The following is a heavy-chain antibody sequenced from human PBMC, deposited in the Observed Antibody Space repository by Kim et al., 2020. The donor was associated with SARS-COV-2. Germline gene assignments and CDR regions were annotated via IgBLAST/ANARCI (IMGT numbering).Heavy chain of an antibody. CDR3: AKVTKDSTSWNNAFDI. D-gene: IGHD2-2*01. V-gene: IGHV4-31*03. Sequence: SETLSLTCTVSGGSISSGGYYWSWIRQHPGKGLEWIGYIYYSGSTYYTPSLKSRVTISVDTSKNQFSLKLSSVTAADTAVYYCAKVTKDSTSWNNAFDICGQGTMVTVSS. CDR1: GGSISSGGYY. J-gene: IGHJ3*02. CDR2: IYYSGST.